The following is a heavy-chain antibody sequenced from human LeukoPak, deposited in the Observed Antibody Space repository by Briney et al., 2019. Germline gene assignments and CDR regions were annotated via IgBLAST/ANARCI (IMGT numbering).Heavy chain of an antibody. CDR2: ISYDGSNK. V-gene: IGHV3-30-3*01. D-gene: IGHD3/OR15-3a*01. Sequence: GGSLRLSCAASGFTFSSYAMHWVRQAPGKGLEWVAVISYDGSNKYYVDSVKGRFTISRDNSKNTLYLQMNSLRAEDTAVYYCAREKDYYFDYWGQGTLVTVSS. CDR3: AREKDYYFDY. CDR1: GFTFSSYA. J-gene: IGHJ4*02.